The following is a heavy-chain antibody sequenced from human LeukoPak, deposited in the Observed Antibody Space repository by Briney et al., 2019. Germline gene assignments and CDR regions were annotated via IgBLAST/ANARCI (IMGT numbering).Heavy chain of an antibody. V-gene: IGHV1-69*06. D-gene: IGHD6-19*01. CDR1: GGTFSSYA. CDR3: ATEYSSGWWGAFDI. Sequence: GASVKVSCKASGGTFSSYAISWVRQAPGQGLEWMGGIIPIFGTANYAQKFQGRVTMTEDTSTDTAYMELSSLRSEDTAVYYCATEYSSGWWGAFDIWGQGTMVTVSS. J-gene: IGHJ3*02. CDR2: IIPIFGTA.